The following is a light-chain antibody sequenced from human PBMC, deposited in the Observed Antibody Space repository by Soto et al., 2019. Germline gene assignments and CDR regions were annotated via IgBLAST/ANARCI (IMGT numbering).Light chain of an antibody. CDR3: QQDGSSPRT. Sequence: DIVLTQSPGPLCLSPGERATLSCGASQSVSSSYLAWYQQKPGQAPRLLIYGASSRATGIPDRFSGSGSGTDVTLTIIRRQPEDFAVYYCQQDGSSPRTFGQGTKVDIK. V-gene: IGKV3-20*01. J-gene: IGKJ1*01. CDR2: GAS. CDR1: QSVSSSY.